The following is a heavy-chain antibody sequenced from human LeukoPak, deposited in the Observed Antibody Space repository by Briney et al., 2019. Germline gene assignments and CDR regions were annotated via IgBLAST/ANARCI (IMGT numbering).Heavy chain of an antibody. V-gene: IGHV1-24*01. Sequence: GASVKVSCKASGYTFTGYYMHWVRQAPGKGLEWMGGFDPEDGETIYAQKFQGRVTMTEDTSTDTAYMELSSLRSEDTAVYYCATDRYCSSTSCLPIDYWGQGTLVTVSS. CDR2: FDPEDGET. D-gene: IGHD2-2*01. CDR1: GYTFTGYY. CDR3: ATDRYCSSTSCLPIDY. J-gene: IGHJ4*02.